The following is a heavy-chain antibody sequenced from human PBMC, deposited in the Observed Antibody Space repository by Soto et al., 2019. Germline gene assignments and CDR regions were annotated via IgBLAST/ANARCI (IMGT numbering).Heavy chain of an antibody. CDR2: ISSSSSTI. Sequence: EVQLVESGGGLVQPGGSLRLSCAASGFTFSSYSMNWVRQAPGKGLEWVSYISSSSSTIYYADSVKGRFTISRDNAKNSLYLQMNSLRDEDTAVYYCAREDFWSGNYKWFDSWGQGTLVTVSS. CDR3: AREDFWSGNYKWFDS. D-gene: IGHD3-3*01. CDR1: GFTFSSYS. J-gene: IGHJ5*01. V-gene: IGHV3-48*02.